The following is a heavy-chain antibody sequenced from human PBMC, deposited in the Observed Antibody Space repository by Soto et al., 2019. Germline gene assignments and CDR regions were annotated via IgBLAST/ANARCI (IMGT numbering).Heavy chain of an antibody. J-gene: IGHJ4*01. CDR3: TTDSYITMIPVRFDY. D-gene: IGHD3-22*01. CDR2: ISGGGNT. CDR1: GFTFSNYA. Sequence: PGGSLRLSCAASGFTFSNYAMTWVRRAPGKGLEWVSSISGGGNTYYADSVKGRFTISRDNSKSTLYLQMDSLKTEDTAVYYCTTDSYITMIPVRFDYWGHGTLVTVSS. V-gene: IGHV3-23*01.